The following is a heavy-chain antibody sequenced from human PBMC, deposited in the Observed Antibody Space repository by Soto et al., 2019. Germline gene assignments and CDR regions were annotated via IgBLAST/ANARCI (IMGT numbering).Heavy chain of an antibody. Sequence: SVKVSCKAAEGTYISYAISWMRQTPGQGLEWMGGIIPIFGTANYAQKFQGRVTITADESTSTAYMELSSLRSEDTAVYYCARVSNSGYDFLGFDYWGQGTLVTVSS. CDR3: ARVSNSGYDFLGFDY. D-gene: IGHD5-12*01. V-gene: IGHV1-69*13. CDR1: EGTYISYA. CDR2: IIPIFGTA. J-gene: IGHJ4*02.